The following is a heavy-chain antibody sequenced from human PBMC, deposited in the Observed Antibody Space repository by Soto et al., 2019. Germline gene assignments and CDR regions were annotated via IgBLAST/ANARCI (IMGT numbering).Heavy chain of an antibody. CDR2: VGGSDTDK. Sequence: EVQLLESGGGVVQPGGSLRLSCAASGFTFSAYAMSWFRQAPGKGLQWVSGVGGSDTDKHYADSVRGRFTVSRDNSKNTLYLQMNSLRADDTAVYYCAKDATAVNGVWDPFDMWGQGTEVTVSS. D-gene: IGHD2-8*01. J-gene: IGHJ3*02. CDR3: AKDATAVNGVWDPFDM. CDR1: GFTFSAYA. V-gene: IGHV3-23*01.